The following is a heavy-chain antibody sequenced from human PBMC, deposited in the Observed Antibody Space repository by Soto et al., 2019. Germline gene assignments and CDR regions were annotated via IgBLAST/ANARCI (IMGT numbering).Heavy chain of an antibody. CDR2: IYYSGST. V-gene: IGHV4-59*08. CDR3: ARLVIYCSGGSCYFGWFDP. Sequence: PSETLSLTCTVSGGSISSYYWSRILQPPGKGLEWIGYIYYSGSTNYNPPLKSRVTISVDTSKNQFSLKLSSVTAADTAVYYCARLVIYCSGGSCYFGWFDPWGQGTLVTVSS. CDR1: GGSISSYY. D-gene: IGHD2-15*01. J-gene: IGHJ5*02.